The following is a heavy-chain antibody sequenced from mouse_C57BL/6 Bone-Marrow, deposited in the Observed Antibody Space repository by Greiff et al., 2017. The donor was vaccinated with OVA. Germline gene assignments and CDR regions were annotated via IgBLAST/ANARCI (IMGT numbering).Heavy chain of an antibody. V-gene: IGHV3-8*01. Sequence: EVQLQQSGPGLAKPSQTLSLTCSVPGYSITSDYWNWIRKFPGNKLEYMGYISYSGSTYYNPSIKRRISIIRDTYKNQYYLQLNSVTTDDTATYYCARYDGSSLSSMDYWGQGTSVTVSS. CDR2: ISYSGST. J-gene: IGHJ4*01. D-gene: IGHD1-1*01. CDR1: GYSITSDY. CDR3: ARYDGSSLSSMDY.